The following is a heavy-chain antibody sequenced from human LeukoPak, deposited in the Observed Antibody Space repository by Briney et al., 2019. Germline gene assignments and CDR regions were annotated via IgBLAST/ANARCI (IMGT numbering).Heavy chain of an antibody. CDR1: GFTLSGYW. CDR2: LHADGIER. J-gene: IGHJ4*02. D-gene: IGHD5-12*01. V-gene: IGHV3-7*01. CDR3: ARGGYSFDY. Sequence: GGSLRLSYAASGFTLSGYWLRWVRQAPGKGLEWVARLHADGIERYFVDSAKGRFDIFRDHAKISLYLQMYSLRLDDTAVYYCARGGYSFDYLGQGTLVTVSS.